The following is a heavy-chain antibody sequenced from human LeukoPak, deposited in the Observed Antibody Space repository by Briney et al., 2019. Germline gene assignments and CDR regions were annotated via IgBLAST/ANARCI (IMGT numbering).Heavy chain of an antibody. CDR3: AKRGVVIRVILVGFHKEAYYFDS. D-gene: IGHD3-22*01. V-gene: IGHV3-23*01. CDR2: ISGSGGGT. CDR1: GITLSNYP. J-gene: IGHJ4*02. Sequence: GGSLRLSCAVSGITLSNYPMTWVRQAPGKGLEWVAGISGSGGGTNYADSVKGRFTISRDNHKNTLYLQMNSLGAEDTAVYFCAKRGVVIRVILVGFHKEAYYFDSWGQGALVTVSS.